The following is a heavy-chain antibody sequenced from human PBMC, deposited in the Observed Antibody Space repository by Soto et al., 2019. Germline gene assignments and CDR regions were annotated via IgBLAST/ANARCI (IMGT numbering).Heavy chain of an antibody. Sequence: QGQLVQSGAELKTPGASVKVSCKASGYSFTSYPIHWVRQTPGQRLEWMGWIHPGNGNTQYAQRFQDRVTSHRDTSASKVYMELSSLTYDDRAVYFCARAYSGTYKECFGPRGQGTL. J-gene: IGHJ5*02. CDR3: ARAYSGTYKECFGP. D-gene: IGHD1-26*01. CDR2: IHPGNGNT. V-gene: IGHV1-3*01. CDR1: GYSFTSYP.